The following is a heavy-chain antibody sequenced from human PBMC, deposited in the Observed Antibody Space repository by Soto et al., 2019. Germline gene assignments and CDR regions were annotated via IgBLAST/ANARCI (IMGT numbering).Heavy chain of an antibody. CDR3: AREKFSNYFDP. J-gene: IGHJ5*02. CDR2: LIPIFGTP. Sequence: RASVKVSCKSSGGTFNSYRISWVRQAPGQGLEWMGGLIPIFGTPNYAQKFQDRLTVTADESTSTVYMELSSLRSEDTAIYYCAREKFSNYFDPWGQGSLVTVSS. V-gene: IGHV1-69*13. CDR1: GGTFNSYR. D-gene: IGHD4-4*01.